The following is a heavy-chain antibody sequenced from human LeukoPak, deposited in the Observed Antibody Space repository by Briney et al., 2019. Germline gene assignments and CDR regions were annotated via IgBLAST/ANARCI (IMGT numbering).Heavy chain of an antibody. Sequence: PGGSLRLSCAVSGFIFSNYAMNWVRQAPGKGLEWGSAISGSGGSTYYADSVKGRFTISRDNSKNTLYLQMNSLRAEDTAVYYCAKDHDYYASGPIWGQGTMVTVSS. CDR3: AKDHDYYASGPI. V-gene: IGHV3-23*01. J-gene: IGHJ3*02. D-gene: IGHD3-10*01. CDR1: GFIFSNYA. CDR2: ISGSGGST.